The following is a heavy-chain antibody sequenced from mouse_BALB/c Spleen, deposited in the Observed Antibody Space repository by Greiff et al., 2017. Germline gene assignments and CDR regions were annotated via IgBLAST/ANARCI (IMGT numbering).Heavy chain of an antibody. CDR2: IWGGGSI. CDR3: ATDSSGSAY. J-gene: IGHJ3*01. Sequence: VKLMESGPGLVAPSQSLSITCTVSGFSLSRYSVHWVRQPPGKGLEWLGMIWGGGSIDYNSALKSRLSISKDNSKSQVFLKMNSLQTDDTAMYYCATDSSGSAYWGQGTLVTVSA. D-gene: IGHD3-2*01. CDR1: GFSLSRYS. V-gene: IGHV2-6-4*01.